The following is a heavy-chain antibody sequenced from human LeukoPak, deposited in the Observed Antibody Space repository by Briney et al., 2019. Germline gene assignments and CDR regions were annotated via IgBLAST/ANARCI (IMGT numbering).Heavy chain of an antibody. Sequence: PGGSLRLSCAASGFAFSDSWMTWIRQAPGKGLEWVAFIKGDGSAKKYVDSVKGRFTISRDDSKNTLYLQMNGLRAEDTAVYFCAKDPFRFTSRSGAYYFDYWGQGTLVTVSS. V-gene: IGHV3-7*03. CDR3: AKDPFRFTSRSGAYYFDY. CDR1: GFAFSDSW. CDR2: IKGDGSAK. J-gene: IGHJ4*02. D-gene: IGHD6-13*01.